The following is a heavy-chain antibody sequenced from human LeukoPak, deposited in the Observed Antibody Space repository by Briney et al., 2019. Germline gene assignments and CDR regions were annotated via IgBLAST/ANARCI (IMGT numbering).Heavy chain of an antibody. Sequence: SETLSLTCTVSGGSISSYYWSWIRQPAGKGLEWIGYIYYSGSTYYNPSLKSRVTISVDTSKNQFSLKLSSVTAADTAVYYCARGKRSGYYFDYWGQGTLVTVSS. CDR3: ARGKRSGYYFDY. V-gene: IGHV4-59*06. J-gene: IGHJ4*02. CDR2: IYYSGST. CDR1: GGSISSYY. D-gene: IGHD3-22*01.